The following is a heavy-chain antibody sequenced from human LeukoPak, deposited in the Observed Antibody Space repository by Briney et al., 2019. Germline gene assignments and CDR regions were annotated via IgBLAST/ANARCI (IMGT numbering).Heavy chain of an antibody. CDR2: IIPIFGTA. J-gene: IGHJ4*02. V-gene: IGHV1-69*13. CDR3: ARYSSGWYIDY. Sequence: GASVKVSCKASGGTFSSYAISWVRQAPGQGLEWMGGIIPIFGTANYAQKFQGRATITADESTSTAYVELSSLRSEDTAVYYCARYSSGWYIDYWGQGALVTVSS. D-gene: IGHD6-19*01. CDR1: GGTFSSYA.